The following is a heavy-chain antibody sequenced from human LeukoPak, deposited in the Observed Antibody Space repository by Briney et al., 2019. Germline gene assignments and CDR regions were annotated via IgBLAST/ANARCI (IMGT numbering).Heavy chain of an antibody. CDR3: ARDPSSGWYLKGWFDP. D-gene: IGHD6-19*01. CDR1: GFTVSSNY. J-gene: IGHJ5*02. CDR2: ISSSSNYI. V-gene: IGHV3-21*01. Sequence: GGSLRLSCAASGFTVSSNYMSWVRQAPGKGLEWVSSISSSSNYIYYADSVKGRFTISRDNAKNSLYLQMNSLRAEDTAVYYCARDPSSGWYLKGWFDPWGQGTLVTVSS.